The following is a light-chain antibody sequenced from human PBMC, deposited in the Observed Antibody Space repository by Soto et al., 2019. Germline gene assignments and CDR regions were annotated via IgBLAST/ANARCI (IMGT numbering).Light chain of an antibody. Sequence: EIVLTQYPGTLALSPGEGAALSCKASESVSSTYLAWYQQKPGQPPRLLIYGASSRATGIPHRFSGSGSGTDFTLTISRLEPEDFAVYYCQQYGSSPQTFGQGTKVDIK. V-gene: IGKV3-20*01. CDR3: QQYGSSPQT. CDR2: GAS. J-gene: IGKJ1*01. CDR1: ESVSSTY.